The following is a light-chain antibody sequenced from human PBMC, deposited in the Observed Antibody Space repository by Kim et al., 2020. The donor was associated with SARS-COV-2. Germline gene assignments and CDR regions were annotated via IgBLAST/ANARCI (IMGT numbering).Light chain of an antibody. J-gene: IGLJ3*02. CDR3: SAWDDALNGDWV. CDR1: SSNIGSNT. CDR2: NDN. Sequence: QSVLTQLPSASGTPGQRVTISCSGSSSNIGSNTVTWYKQLPGTATKLLIYNDNQRPSGVPDRSSGSKSGTSASLAISGLQSDDEADYYCSAWDDALNGDWVFGGGTQLTVL. V-gene: IGLV1-44*01.